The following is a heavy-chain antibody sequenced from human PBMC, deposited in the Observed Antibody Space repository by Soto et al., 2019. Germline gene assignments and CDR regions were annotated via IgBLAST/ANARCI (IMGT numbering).Heavy chain of an antibody. Sequence: LETLSLTCTVAGGSISGYCWSWIRQPPGKGLEWIGYIYYSGSTNYNPSLKSRVTISVDTSKNQFSLKLSSVTAADTAVYYCARDYGSGSQTAYYYYGMDVWGQGTTVTVSS. CDR3: ARDYGSGSQTAYYYYGMDV. V-gene: IGHV4-59*01. CDR1: GGSISGYC. CDR2: IYYSGST. J-gene: IGHJ6*02. D-gene: IGHD3-10*01.